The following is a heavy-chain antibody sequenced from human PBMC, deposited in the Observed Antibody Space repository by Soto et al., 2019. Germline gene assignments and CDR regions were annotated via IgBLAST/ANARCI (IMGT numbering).Heavy chain of an antibody. J-gene: IGHJ4*02. Sequence: PGGSLRLSCAASGFAFGSYWMTWVRQTPGKGLQWVANVKQDGSEKFCVDSVKGRFTISRDNSKNTLYLQMNSLRAEDTAVYYCAKAPGYSGYDRLYYFDYWGQGTLVTVSS. D-gene: IGHD5-12*01. CDR2: VKQDGSEK. CDR3: AKAPGYSGYDRLYYFDY. CDR1: GFAFGSYW. V-gene: IGHV3-7*05.